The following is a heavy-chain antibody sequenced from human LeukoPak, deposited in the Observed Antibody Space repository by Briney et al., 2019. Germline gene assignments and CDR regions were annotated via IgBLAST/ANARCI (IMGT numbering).Heavy chain of an antibody. D-gene: IGHD2-2*01. V-gene: IGHV4-39*07. CDR3: ARTHVVVPAASLGGFDY. CDR2: IYYSGST. J-gene: IGHJ4*02. Sequence: SETLSLTCTVSGGSISSSSYYWGWIRQPPGKGLEWIGSIYYSGSTYYNPSLKSRVTISVDTSKNQFSLKLSSVTAADTAVYYCARTHVVVPAASLGGFDYWGQGTLVTVSS. CDR1: GGSISSSSYY.